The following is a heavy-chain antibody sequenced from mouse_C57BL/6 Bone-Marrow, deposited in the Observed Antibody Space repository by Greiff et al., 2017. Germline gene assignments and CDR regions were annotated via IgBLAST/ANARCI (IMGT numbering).Heavy chain of an antibody. CDR1: GYSITSGYY. CDR2: ISYDGSN. J-gene: IGHJ2*01. Sequence: EVQLQQSGPGLVKPSQSLSLTCSVTGYSITSGYYWNWIRQFPGNKLEWMGYISYDGSNNYNPSLKNRISITRDTSKNQFFLMLNSVTTEDTAKYCWARDGATVVAKDYWGQGTTLTVSS. V-gene: IGHV3-6*01. CDR3: ARDGATVVAKDY. D-gene: IGHD1-1*01.